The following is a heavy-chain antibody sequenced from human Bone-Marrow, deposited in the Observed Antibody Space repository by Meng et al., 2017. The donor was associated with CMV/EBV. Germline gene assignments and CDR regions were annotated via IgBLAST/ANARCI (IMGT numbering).Heavy chain of an antibody. J-gene: IGHJ4*02. CDR3: ARDSGKFKYSSQTAFAY. Sequence: ASVKVSCKASGYTFTGYYMHWVRQAPGQGLEWMGWINPNSGGTNYAQKFQGRVTMTRDTSISTAYMELSRLRSDDTAVYYCARDSGKFKYSSQTAFAYWGQGTRVTGYS. CDR1: GYTFTGYY. CDR2: INPNSGGT. D-gene: IGHD5-18*01. V-gene: IGHV1-2*02.